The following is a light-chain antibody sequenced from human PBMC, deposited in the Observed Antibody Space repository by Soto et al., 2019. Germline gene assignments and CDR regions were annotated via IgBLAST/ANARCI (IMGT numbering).Light chain of an antibody. CDR1: PSISTY. Sequence: DVRMTQSPSSLSASVGDRVTITCRASPSISTYLNWYHQKPGKAPKLLIYAASSLQSGVPSRFSGSGSGTDFTLTISSLQSEDFAVYYCQQYDNWPPTFGQGTRLEIK. V-gene: IGKV1-39*01. CDR2: AAS. CDR3: QQYDNWPPT. J-gene: IGKJ5*01.